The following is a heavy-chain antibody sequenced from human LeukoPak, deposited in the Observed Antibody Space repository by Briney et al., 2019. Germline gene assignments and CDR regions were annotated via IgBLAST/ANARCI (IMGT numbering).Heavy chain of an antibody. J-gene: IGHJ4*02. CDR3: ALLPLGVLYYYGSGSYRDVDY. D-gene: IGHD3-10*01. CDR1: GYTFTSYG. Sequence: ASVKVSRKASGYTFTSYGISWVRQAPGQGLKWMGWISAYNGNTTYAQKLQGRVTMTTDTSTSTAYMELRSLRSDDTAVYYCALLPLGVLYYYGSGSYRDVDYWGQGTLVTVSS. V-gene: IGHV1-18*01. CDR2: ISAYNGNT.